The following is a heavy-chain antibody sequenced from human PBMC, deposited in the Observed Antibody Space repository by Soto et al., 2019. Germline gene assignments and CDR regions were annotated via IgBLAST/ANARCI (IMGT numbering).Heavy chain of an antibody. CDR1: GFTFSSYA. Sequence: QVQLVESGGGVVQPGRSLRLSCAASGFTFSSYAMHWVRQAPGKGLEWVAVISYDGSNKYYADSVKGRFTISRDNSKNEMYLQMNSLRAEDTAVYYCARDRCPFGLVMGYYYGMDVWGQGTTVTVSS. CDR3: ARDRCPFGLVMGYYYGMDV. D-gene: IGHD3-3*01. V-gene: IGHV3-30-3*01. J-gene: IGHJ6*02. CDR2: ISYDGSNK.